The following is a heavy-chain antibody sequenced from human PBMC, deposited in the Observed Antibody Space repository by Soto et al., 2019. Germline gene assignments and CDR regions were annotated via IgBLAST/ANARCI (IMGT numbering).Heavy chain of an antibody. D-gene: IGHD6-19*01. J-gene: IGHJ4*02. CDR1: GGSISCNNW. CDR2: IYHSGST. Sequence: SETLSLTCAVSGGSISCNNWWSWVRQPPGKGLKWIGEIYHSGSTNYKPSLKSRVTISVDTSKNQFSLKLSSVTAADTAVYYCARAVSSGWTYYFEYWGQGTLVTVSS. CDR3: ARAVSSGWTYYFEY. V-gene: IGHV4-4*02.